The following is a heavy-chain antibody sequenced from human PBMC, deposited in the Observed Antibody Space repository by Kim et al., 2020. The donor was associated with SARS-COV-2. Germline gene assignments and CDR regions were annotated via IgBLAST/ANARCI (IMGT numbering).Heavy chain of an antibody. J-gene: IGHJ4*02. CDR3: TRSGGSDLDY. V-gene: IGHV3-7*01. D-gene: IGHD3-16*01. CDR2: IREDGNEK. CDR1: GFPFSNYW. Sequence: GGSLRLSCVASGFPFSNYWMSWVRQTPGKGLEWVANIREDGNEKYYVDSVNGRFTISRDNAKNSLYLQMNSPRAEDTAVYHCTRSGGSDLDYWGQGALVTVSS.